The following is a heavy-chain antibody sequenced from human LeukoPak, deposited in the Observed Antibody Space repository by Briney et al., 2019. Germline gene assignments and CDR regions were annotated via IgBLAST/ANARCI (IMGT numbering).Heavy chain of an antibody. D-gene: IGHD3-22*01. CDR2: IGGSGGST. CDR3: AKDSVYYYDSSGYYSHAFDI. Sequence: PGGSLRLSCAASGFTFSSYAMSWVRQAPGKGLEWVSAIGGSGGSTYYADSVKGRFTISRDNSKNTLYLQMNSLRAEDTAVYYCAKDSVYYYDSSGYYSHAFDIWGQGTMVTVSS. V-gene: IGHV3-23*01. CDR1: GFTFSSYA. J-gene: IGHJ3*02.